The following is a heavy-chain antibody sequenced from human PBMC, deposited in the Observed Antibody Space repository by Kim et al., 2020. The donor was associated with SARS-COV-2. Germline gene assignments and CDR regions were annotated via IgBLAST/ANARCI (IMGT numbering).Heavy chain of an antibody. V-gene: IGHV4-59*08. CDR3: ARHEAPGDSGSYADDYWFDP. D-gene: IGHD1-26*01. CDR1: GGSISSYY. CDR2: IYYSGST. J-gene: IGHJ5*02. Sequence: SETLSLTCTVSGGSISSYYWSWIRQPPGKGLEWLGDIYYSGSTIYNPSPKSRVTISADTSKNQFSLKLSAVTAADTAMYYCARHEAPGDSGSYADDYWFDPWGQGTLVTVSS.